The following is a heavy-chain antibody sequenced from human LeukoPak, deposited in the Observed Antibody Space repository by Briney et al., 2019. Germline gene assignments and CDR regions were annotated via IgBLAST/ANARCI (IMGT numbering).Heavy chain of an antibody. J-gene: IGHJ4*02. D-gene: IGHD5-18*01. CDR1: GYTFTSYG. CDR3: ARSTAMVYYFDY. Sequence: ASVKVSCKASGYTFTSYGISWVRQAPGQGLEWMGWISAYNGNTNYAQELQGRVTMTTDTSTSTAYMELWSLRSDDTAVYYCARSTAMVYYFDYWGQGTLVTVSS. CDR2: ISAYNGNT. V-gene: IGHV1-18*01.